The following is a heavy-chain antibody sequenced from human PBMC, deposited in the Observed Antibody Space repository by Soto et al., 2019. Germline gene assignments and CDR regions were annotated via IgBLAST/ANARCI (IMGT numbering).Heavy chain of an antibody. J-gene: IGHJ6*03. CDR1: GGTFSSYT. D-gene: IGHD3-3*01. V-gene: IGHV1-69*04. Sequence: ASVKVSCKASGGTFSSYTISWVRQAPGQGLEWMGRIIPILGIANYAQKFQGRVTITADKSTSTAYMELSSLRSEDTAVYYRARDWKNYDFWSGYDPPNYYYYYMDVWGKGTTVTVSS. CDR3: ARDWKNYDFWSGYDPPNYYYYYMDV. CDR2: IIPILGIA.